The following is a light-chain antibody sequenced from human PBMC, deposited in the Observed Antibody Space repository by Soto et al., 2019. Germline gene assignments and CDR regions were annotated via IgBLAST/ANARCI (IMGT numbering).Light chain of an antibody. V-gene: IGKV3-15*01. Sequence: ILLTPSPGTLSLSPGEIATLSCRASQGVSSTYLAWYQQKPGQAPRLLIYAASTRATGIPDRFSGSGSGTDFTLTISSLQSEDFAVYYCQQYNNGPPLTFGGGTKVDIK. J-gene: IGKJ4*01. CDR3: QQYNNGPPLT. CDR1: QGVSSTY. CDR2: AAS.